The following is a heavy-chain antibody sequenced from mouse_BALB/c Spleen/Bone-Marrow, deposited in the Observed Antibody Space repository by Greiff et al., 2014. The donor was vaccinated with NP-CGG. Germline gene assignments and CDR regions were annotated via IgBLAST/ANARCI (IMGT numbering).Heavy chain of an antibody. D-gene: IGHD5-5*01. CDR2: IDPANGNT. Sequence: VQLQQSGTQLLKPRASVKLSCTASGFNIKDTYIYWVKQRPEQGLAWVGRIDPANGNTKYDPKFQGKATIAADTSSNTAYLQLSSLTSEDTAVYYCSRGYYDYLFALDYWGHGTSVTVSS. CDR3: SRGYYDYLFALDY. V-gene: IGHV14-3*02. CDR1: GFNIKDTY. J-gene: IGHJ4*01.